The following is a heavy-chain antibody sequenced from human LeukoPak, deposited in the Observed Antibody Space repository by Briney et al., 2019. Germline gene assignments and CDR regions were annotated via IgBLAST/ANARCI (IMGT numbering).Heavy chain of an antibody. CDR1: RGSLSSSSYY. J-gene: IGHJ5*02. Sequence: SETLSLTCTVSRGSLSSSSYYWGWIRQPPGKGLEWIGSIYYSGSTYYNPSLKSRVTISVDTSKNQFSLKLSSVTAADTAVYYCARHGGLSSGGSSPNSYDSSGYYYPWGQGTLVTVSS. D-gene: IGHD3-22*01. CDR3: ARHGGLSSGGSSPNSYDSSGYYYP. CDR2: IYYSGST. V-gene: IGHV4-39*01.